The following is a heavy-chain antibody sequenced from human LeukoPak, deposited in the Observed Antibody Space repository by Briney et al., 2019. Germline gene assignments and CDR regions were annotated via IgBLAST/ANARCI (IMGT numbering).Heavy chain of an antibody. Sequence: SESLSLTCAVYGGSFSGYYWSWIRQPPGKGLEWIGEINHSGSTNYNPSLKSRVTISVDTSKNQFSLKLSSVTAADTAVYYCAREPSYCSSTSCLNWFDPWGQGTLVTVSS. CDR2: INHSGST. J-gene: IGHJ5*02. V-gene: IGHV4-34*01. D-gene: IGHD2-2*01. CDR1: GGSFSGYY. CDR3: AREPSYCSSTSCLNWFDP.